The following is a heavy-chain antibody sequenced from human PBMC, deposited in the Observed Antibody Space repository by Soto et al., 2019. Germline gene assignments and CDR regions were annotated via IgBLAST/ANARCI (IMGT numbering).Heavy chain of an antibody. CDR1: GYTFTSYG. D-gene: IGHD3-3*01. Sequence: ASVKVSCKASGYTFTSYGISWVRQAPGQGLEWMGWISAYNGNTNYAQKLQGRVTMTTDTSTSTACMELRSLRSDDTAVYYCARPMSLRFLEWLPTSYYFDYWGQGTLVTVPQ. CDR3: ARPMSLRFLEWLPTSYYFDY. V-gene: IGHV1-18*01. CDR2: ISAYNGNT. J-gene: IGHJ4*02.